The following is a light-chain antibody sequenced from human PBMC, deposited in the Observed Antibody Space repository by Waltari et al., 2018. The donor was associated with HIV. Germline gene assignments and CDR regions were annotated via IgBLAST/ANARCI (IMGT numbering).Light chain of an antibody. CDR1: RSNIGPNT. CDR3: AVWDDSLDGQPV. CDR2: SDD. V-gene: IGLV1-44*01. J-gene: IGLJ7*01. Sequence: QSVLTQPASASGNPGQRVTISCSGSRSNIGPNTVSCFQHLPAPAPKLLIFSDDQRPSGVPDRFSGSKSGTSASLAISGLQFEDEAVYFCAVWDDSLDGQPVFGGGTLLTV.